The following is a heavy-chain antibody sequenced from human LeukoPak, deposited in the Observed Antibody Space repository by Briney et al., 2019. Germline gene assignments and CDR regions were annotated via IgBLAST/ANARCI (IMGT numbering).Heavy chain of an antibody. CDR1: GYTFTGYY. J-gene: IGHJ3*02. Sequence: RASVKVSCKASGYTFTGYYMHWVRQAPGQGLEWMGWINPNSGGTNYAQKFQGRVTMTRDTSISTAYMELSRLRSDDTAVYYCARDRMDYDSRDDAFDIWGQGTMVTVSS. D-gene: IGHD3-22*01. CDR3: ARDRMDYDSRDDAFDI. CDR2: INPNSGGT. V-gene: IGHV1-2*02.